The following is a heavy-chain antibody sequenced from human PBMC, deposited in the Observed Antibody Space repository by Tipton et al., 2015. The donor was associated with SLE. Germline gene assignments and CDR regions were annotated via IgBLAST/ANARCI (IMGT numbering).Heavy chain of an antibody. CDR1: GYSFTSYW. CDR2: IYPGDSDT. V-gene: IGHV5-51*03. D-gene: IGHD3-10*01. Sequence: VQLVQSGAEVKKPGESLKISCKGSGYSFTSYWIGWVRQMPGKGLEWMGIIYPGDSDTRYSPSFQGQVTISADKSISTAYLQWSSLKASDTAMYYCARPDYFDSGSNISEVFDYWGQGTLVTVSS. J-gene: IGHJ4*02. CDR3: ARPDYFDSGSNISEVFDY.